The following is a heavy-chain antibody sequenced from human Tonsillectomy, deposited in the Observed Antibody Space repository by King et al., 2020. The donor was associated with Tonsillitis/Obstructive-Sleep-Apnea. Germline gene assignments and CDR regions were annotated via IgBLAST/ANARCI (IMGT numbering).Heavy chain of an antibody. CDR1: GGSISSYY. CDR3: ARWGHYYDFWSGYYDRYWYVDL. CDR2: IYTSGST. J-gene: IGHJ2*01. V-gene: IGHV4-4*07. Sequence: QLQESGPGLVKPSETLSLTCTVSGGSISSYYWSWIRQPAGKGLEWIGRIYTSGSTNYNPSLKSRVTMSVDTSKNQFSLKLSSVTAADTAVYYCARWGHYYDFWSGYYDRYWYVDLWGRGTLVTVSS. D-gene: IGHD3-3*01.